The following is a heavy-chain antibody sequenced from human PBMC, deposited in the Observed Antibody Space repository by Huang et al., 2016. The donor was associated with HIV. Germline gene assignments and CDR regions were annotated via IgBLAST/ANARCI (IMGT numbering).Heavy chain of an antibody. D-gene: IGHD5-12*01. V-gene: IGHV3-49*03. CDR1: GFIFIDFA. J-gene: IGHJ6*03. CDR3: SPSCDDYFYFYMDV. Sequence: QLVESGGDSCRGSGFIFIDFAINWFRQSPGKGLEWLGFFRSKAFGGASKSAPSVKDRFTVSRDEAKNVAFLQMDNLQVDDTAIYYCSPSCDDYFYFYMDVWGNGTTVIVS. CDR2: FRSKAFGGAS.